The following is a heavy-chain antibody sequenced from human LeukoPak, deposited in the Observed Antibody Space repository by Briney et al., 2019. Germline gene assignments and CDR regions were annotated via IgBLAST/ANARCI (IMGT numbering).Heavy chain of an antibody. V-gene: IGHV3-23*01. D-gene: IGHD3-22*01. CDR2: ISGSGGST. Sequence: GGSLRLSCAASGFTFSSYAMSWVRQAPGKGLEWVSAISGSGGSTYYADSVKGRFTISRDNSKNTLYLQMNSLRAEDTAVYYCAKDLLRHTKANPFDYWGQGTLVTVSS. CDR3: AKDLLRHTKANPFDY. J-gene: IGHJ4*02. CDR1: GFTFSSYA.